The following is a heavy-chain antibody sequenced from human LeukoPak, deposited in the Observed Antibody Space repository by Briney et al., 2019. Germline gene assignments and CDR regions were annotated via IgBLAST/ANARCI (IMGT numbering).Heavy chain of an antibody. Sequence: SETLSLTCTVSGGSISTYYWSWIRQPPGKGLEWIGYIHYSGTTNYNPSLKNRVTISLDTSKNQFSLNLSSVTAADTAVYYCARMGGYSGYATHWGQETLVTVSS. CDR2: IHYSGTT. CDR1: GGSISTYY. CDR3: ARMGGYSGYATH. V-gene: IGHV4-59*08. J-gene: IGHJ4*02. D-gene: IGHD5-12*01.